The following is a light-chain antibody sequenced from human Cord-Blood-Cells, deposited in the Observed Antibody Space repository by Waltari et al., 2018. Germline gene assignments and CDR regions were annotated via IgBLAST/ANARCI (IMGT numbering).Light chain of an antibody. CDR3: CSYAGSYTFPYV. V-gene: IGLV2-11*01. CDR2: DVS. J-gene: IGLJ1*01. Sequence: QSALTQHRPVSGSPGQSVTISCTGTSSDVGGYNYVSWYQQHPGKAPKLMIYDVSKRPSGVPDRFSGSKSGNTASLTISGLQAEDEADYYCCSYAGSYTFPYVFGTGTKVTVL. CDR1: SSDVGGYNY.